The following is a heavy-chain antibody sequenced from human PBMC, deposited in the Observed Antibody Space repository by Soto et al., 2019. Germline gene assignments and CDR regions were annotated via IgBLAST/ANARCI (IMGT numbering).Heavy chain of an antibody. CDR1: GESVSSNSAI. Sequence: PSQTLSLTCAIFGESVSSNSAIWNWFGQSPSRGLEWLGRTYYTSKWYNDYAVSVKSRISINPDTSKNQVSLQLNSVTPEDTAVYYCARVYSSGWSFYYGTDVWGQGTTVTVSS. V-gene: IGHV6-1*01. J-gene: IGHJ6*02. D-gene: IGHD6-19*01. CDR2: TYYTSKWYN. CDR3: ARVYSSGWSFYYGTDV.